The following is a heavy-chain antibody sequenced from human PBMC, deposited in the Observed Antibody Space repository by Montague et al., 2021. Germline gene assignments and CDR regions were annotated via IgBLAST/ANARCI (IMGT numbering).Heavy chain of an antibody. D-gene: IGHD6-13*01. Sequence: TLSLTCTVSGDSFSSVGYSWTWIRQHPGKGLEWIGYMYYSGSTYYNPSLKSRVTISGDTSKNHFSLRLTSVTAADTAVYYCARGRLATGDFDYWGQGTLVTVSS. CDR3: ARGRLATGDFDY. V-gene: IGHV4-31*03. CDR1: GDSFSSVGYS. CDR2: MYYSGST. J-gene: IGHJ4*02.